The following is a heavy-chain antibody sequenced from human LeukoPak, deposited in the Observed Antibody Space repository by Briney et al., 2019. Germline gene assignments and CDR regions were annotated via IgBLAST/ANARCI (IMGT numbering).Heavy chain of an antibody. CDR1: GFTFSSYA. CDR3: AKSLGERAVADNLDY. D-gene: IGHD6-19*01. V-gene: IGHV3-23*01. J-gene: IGHJ4*02. CDR2: ISGSGGST. Sequence: PGGSLRLSCAASGFTFSSYAMSWVRQAPGKGLEWVSAISGSGGSTYYADSVKGRFTISRDNSKNTLFLQMNSLRAEDTAVYYCAKSLGERAVADNLDYWGQGTLVTVSS.